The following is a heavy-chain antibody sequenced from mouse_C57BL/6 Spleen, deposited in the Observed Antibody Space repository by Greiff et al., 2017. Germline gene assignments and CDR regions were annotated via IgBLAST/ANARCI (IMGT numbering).Heavy chain of an antibody. J-gene: IGHJ3*01. D-gene: IGHD3-2*02. CDR3: ATAQDFAY. CDR1: GYTFTSHW. V-gene: IGHV1-7*01. Sequence: VQLQESGAELAKPGAFVKLSCKASGYTFTSHWMHWVKQRPGQGLEWIGYINPSSGYTKYNQKFKDKATLTADKSSSTAYMHLSSLAYEDSAVYYCATAQDFAYWGQGTLVTVSA. CDR2: INPSSGYT.